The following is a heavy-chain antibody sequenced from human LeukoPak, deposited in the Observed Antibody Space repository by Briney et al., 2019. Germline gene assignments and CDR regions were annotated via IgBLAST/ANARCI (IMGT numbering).Heavy chain of an antibody. CDR1: SGSFSSGGYY. V-gene: IGHV4-31*03. Sequence: SETLSLTCTVSSGSFSSGGYYWGWIRQPPGTGLGWIGCSDSSGNTYYNPSLQSRLIISVDTSTNHLSLSLSSVTAADTAVYYCASGYGSGWFDAWGPGTLVTVSS. D-gene: IGHD3-9*01. CDR3: ASGYGSGWFDA. J-gene: IGHJ5*02. CDR2: SDSSGNT.